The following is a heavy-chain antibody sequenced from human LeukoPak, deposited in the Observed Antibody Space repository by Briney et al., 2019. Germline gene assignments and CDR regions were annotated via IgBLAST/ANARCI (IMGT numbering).Heavy chain of an antibody. D-gene: IGHD3-10*01. J-gene: IGHJ4*02. CDR2: IKQDGTDK. CDR1: GFTFSYYW. CDR3: ARQAGRGHFDY. V-gene: IGHV3-7*01. Sequence: GGSLRLSCAASGFTFSYYWMSWVRQAPGKGLEWVANIKQDGTDKYYVDSVRGRFTISRDNAKNSLYLQMNSLRAEDTAVYYCARQAGRGHFDYWGQGTLVTVSS.